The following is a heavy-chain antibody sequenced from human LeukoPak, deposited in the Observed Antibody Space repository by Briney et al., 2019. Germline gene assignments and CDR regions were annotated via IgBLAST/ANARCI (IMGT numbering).Heavy chain of an antibody. V-gene: IGHV1-8*03. J-gene: IGHJ4*02. CDR2: MNPNSGNT. CDR3: ARARANSDFDY. CDR1: GYTFTSYD. Sequence: ASVKVSCKASGYTFTSYDINWVRQATGQGLEWMGWMNPNSGNTGYAQKFQGRVTIARNTSISTAYMELCSLRSEDTAVYYCARARANSDFDYWGQGTLVTVSS. D-gene: IGHD1-26*01.